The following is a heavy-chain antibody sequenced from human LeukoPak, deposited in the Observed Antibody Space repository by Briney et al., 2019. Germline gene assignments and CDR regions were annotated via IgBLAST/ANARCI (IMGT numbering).Heavy chain of an antibody. CDR1: GYSISSGYY. D-gene: IGHD1-26*01. CDR3: ARSHAGSYDY. CDR2: IYHSGST. J-gene: IGHJ4*02. V-gene: IGHV4-38-2*02. Sequence: TSETLSLTCTVSGYSISSGYYWGWIRQPPGKGLEWIGSIYHSGSTYYNPSLKSRVTISVDTSKYQFSLKLSSVTAADTAVYYGARSHAGSYDYWGQGTLVTVSS.